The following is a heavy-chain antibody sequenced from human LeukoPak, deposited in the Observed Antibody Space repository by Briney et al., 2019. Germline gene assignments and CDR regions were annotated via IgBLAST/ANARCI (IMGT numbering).Heavy chain of an antibody. D-gene: IGHD3-16*01. CDR3: ARDGARYFDY. CDR1: GGSFSGYY. J-gene: IGHJ4*02. CDR2: INQSGST. V-gene: IGHV4-34*01. Sequence: PSETLSLTCAVYGGSFSGYYWNWIRQPPGKGLEWVGEINQSGSTNYNPSLKSRVTISVDTSKNQFSLKLSSVTAADTAVYYCARDGARYFDYWGQGTLVTVSS.